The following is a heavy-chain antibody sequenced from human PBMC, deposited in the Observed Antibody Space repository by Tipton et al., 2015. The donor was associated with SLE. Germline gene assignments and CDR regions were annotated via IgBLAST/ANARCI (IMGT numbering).Heavy chain of an antibody. CDR1: GESFNGYF. D-gene: IGHD7-27*01. CDR3: ARDSPNWGGTIDI. Sequence: TLSLTCAVYGESFNGYFWTWIRQPPGKGLEWIAEIIHSGVTNYNPSLRSRVTISVDMSKNQVSLKLSSVTAADTAVYYCARDSPNWGGTIDIWGQGTMVTVSS. CDR2: IIHSGVT. V-gene: IGHV4-34*12. J-gene: IGHJ3*02.